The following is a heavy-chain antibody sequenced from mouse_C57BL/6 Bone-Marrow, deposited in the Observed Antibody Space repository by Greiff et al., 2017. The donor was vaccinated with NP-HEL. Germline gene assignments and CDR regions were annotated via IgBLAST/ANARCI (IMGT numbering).Heavy chain of an antibody. V-gene: IGHV7-3*01. J-gene: IGHJ4*01. CDR1: GFTFTDYY. Sequence: EVQLQESGGGLVQPGGSLSLSCAASGFTFTDYYMSWVRQPPGKALEWLVFIRNKANGYTTEYSASVKGRFTISRDNAQSILYLQMNALRAADSATYFCARSIDYDYPDDPFCAVAFWGRGTSVTLSS. CDR2: IRNKANGYTT. D-gene: IGHD2-4*01. CDR3: ARSIDYDYPDDPFCAVAF.